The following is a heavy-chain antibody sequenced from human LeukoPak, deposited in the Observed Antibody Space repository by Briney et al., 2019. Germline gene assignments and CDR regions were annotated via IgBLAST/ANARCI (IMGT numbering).Heavy chain of an antibody. V-gene: IGHV3-21*04. J-gene: IGHJ4*02. CDR2: ISSSSSYI. CDR1: GFTFSSYS. D-gene: IGHD1-26*01. CDR3: ASHGGSYYVLDY. Sequence: GGSLRLSCAASGFTFSSYSMNCVRQAPGKGLEWVSSISSSSSYIYYADSVKGRFTISRDNSKNTLYLQMNSLRAEDTAVYYCASHGGSYYVLDYWGQGTLVTVSS.